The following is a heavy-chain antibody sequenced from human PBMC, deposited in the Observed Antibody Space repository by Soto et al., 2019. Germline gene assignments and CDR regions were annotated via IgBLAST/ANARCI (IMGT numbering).Heavy chain of an antibody. V-gene: IGHV4-31*03. Sequence: SETLSLTCTVSGGSIRSGGYYWGWVRQNPRRGLEWIGNIYYSGNTYYNPSLKSRLTISVDTSKNQFSLNLSSVTAADTAVYYCARDRLMATAGTARHYFGLDVWGQGTTVTVSS. CDR1: GGSIRSGGYY. CDR2: IYYSGNT. J-gene: IGHJ6*02. D-gene: IGHD5-18*01. CDR3: ARDRLMATAGTARHYFGLDV.